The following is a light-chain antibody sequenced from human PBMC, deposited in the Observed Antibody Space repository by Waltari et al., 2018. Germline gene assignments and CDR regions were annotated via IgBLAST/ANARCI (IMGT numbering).Light chain of an antibody. V-gene: IGLV2-14*01. CDR2: EVS. CDR1: NSDVGGYKY. CDR3: SSYRSGSTQVV. J-gene: IGLJ2*01. Sequence: QSALTQPASVSGSPGQSITISCTGTNSDVGGYKYVSWYQQHPGKAPKLIIYEVSNRPSGVSNPFSGSQSGNTASLTISGLQAEDEADYYCSSYRSGSTQVVFGGGTKVTVL.